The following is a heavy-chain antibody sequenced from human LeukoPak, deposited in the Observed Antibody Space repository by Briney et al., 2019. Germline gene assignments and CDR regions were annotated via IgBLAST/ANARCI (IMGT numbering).Heavy chain of an antibody. D-gene: IGHD3-22*01. Sequence: ASVKVSCKASGYTFTGYYMHWVRQAPGQGLEWMGRIKPNSGGTNYAQKFQDRITMTRDTSISTAHMELSRLRPDDTAVYYCARQTYHDDSSGYYIDYWGQGTLVTVSS. J-gene: IGHJ4*02. CDR3: ARQTYHDDSSGYYIDY. CDR1: GYTFTGYY. V-gene: IGHV1-2*06. CDR2: IKPNSGGT.